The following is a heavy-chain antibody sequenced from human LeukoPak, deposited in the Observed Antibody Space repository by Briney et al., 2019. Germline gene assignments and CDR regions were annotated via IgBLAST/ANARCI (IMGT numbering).Heavy chain of an antibody. Sequence: SETLSLTCTVSGGSISSYYWSWIRQPPGKGLEWIGYIYYSGSTNYNPSLKSRVTTSVDTSKNQFSLKLSSVTAADTAVYYCARGRVPELSYYYYGMDVWGQGTTVTVSS. V-gene: IGHV4-59*01. CDR2: IYYSGST. CDR1: GGSISSYY. J-gene: IGHJ6*02. CDR3: ARGRVPELSYYYYGMDV. D-gene: IGHD5-24*01.